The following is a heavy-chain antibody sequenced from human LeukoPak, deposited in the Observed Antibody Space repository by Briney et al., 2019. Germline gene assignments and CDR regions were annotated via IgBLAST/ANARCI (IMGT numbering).Heavy chain of an antibody. CDR2: INHSGST. V-gene: IGHV4-34*01. J-gene: IGHJ4*02. CDR3: ARRLSWGSYEDY. Sequence: SETLSLTCAVYGGSFSGYYWSWIRQPPGKGLEWIGEINHSGSTNYNPSLKSRVTISVDKSKNQFSLKLSSVTAADTAVYYCARRLSWGSYEDYWGQGTLVTVSS. CDR1: GGSFSGYY. D-gene: IGHD3-16*01.